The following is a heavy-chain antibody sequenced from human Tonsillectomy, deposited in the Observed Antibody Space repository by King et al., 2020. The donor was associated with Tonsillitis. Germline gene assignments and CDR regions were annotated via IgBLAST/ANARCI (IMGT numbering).Heavy chain of an antibody. CDR1: GYSFTANH. D-gene: IGHD5-24*01. CDR3: AKVRGHGYNVADAFDM. Sequence: QLVQSGAEVKKPGASVKVSCQASGYSFTANHIHWVRQAPGKGLEWMGWINPDNGGANYAVKFQGRVTVTRDTSISTAYMVLSRLRSDDTAVYYCAKVRGHGYNVADAFDMWGQGTMVTVAP. CDR2: INPDNGGA. V-gene: IGHV1-2*02. J-gene: IGHJ3*02.